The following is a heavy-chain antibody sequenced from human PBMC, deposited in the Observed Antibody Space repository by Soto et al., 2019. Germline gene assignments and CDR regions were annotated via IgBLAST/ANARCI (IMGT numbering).Heavy chain of an antibody. CDR2: ISWNSGSI. V-gene: IGHV3-9*01. Sequence: PGGSLRLSCAASGFTFDDYAMHWVRQAPGKGLEWVSGISWNSGSIGYADPVKGRFTITRDNAKNSLYLLMNSLRAEDPAVYYCGRDVGATVHGYYGMDVWGQGTTVTVSS. J-gene: IGHJ6*02. CDR3: GRDVGATVHGYYGMDV. CDR1: GFTFDDYA. D-gene: IGHD1-26*01.